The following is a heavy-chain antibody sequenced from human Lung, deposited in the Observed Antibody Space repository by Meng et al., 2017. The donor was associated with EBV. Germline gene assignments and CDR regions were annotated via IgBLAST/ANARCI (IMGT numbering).Heavy chain of an antibody. V-gene: IGHV4-31*01. J-gene: IGHJ4*02. D-gene: IGHD4-23*01. CDR2: IDYSGST. Sequence: QGPVRESGPGLVKPSQTLSLTCAVSGGSISSGHYYWSWIRQPPGKGLEWIAYIDYSGSTYYNPSLKSLVTISVDTSKNQFSLKLSSVTAADTAVYYCARARRGGHYFDYWGQGTLVTVSS. CDR3: ARARRGGHYFDY. CDR1: GGSISSGHYY.